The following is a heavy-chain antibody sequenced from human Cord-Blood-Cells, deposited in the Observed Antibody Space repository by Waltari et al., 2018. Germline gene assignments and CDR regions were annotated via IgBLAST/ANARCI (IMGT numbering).Heavy chain of an antibody. CDR1: GGSFSGYY. CDR3: ARGRSGTIWFGESYGMDV. D-gene: IGHD3-10*01. J-gene: IGHJ6*02. Sequence: QVQLQQWGAGLLKPSETLSLTCAVYGGSFSGYYWSWIRQPPGKGLEWIGEINHSGSNNDNPSLKSRVTISVDTSKNQFSLKLSSVTAADTAVYYCARGRSGTIWFGESYGMDVWGQGTTVTVSS. CDR2: INHSGSN. V-gene: IGHV4-34*01.